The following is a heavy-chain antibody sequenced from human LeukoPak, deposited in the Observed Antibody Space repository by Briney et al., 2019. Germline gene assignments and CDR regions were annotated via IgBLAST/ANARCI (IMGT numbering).Heavy chain of an antibody. CDR2: IPYDGSNK. CDR3: ARDSDPYDFWSGYYPYNWFDP. V-gene: IGHV3-30*04. J-gene: IGHJ5*02. CDR1: GFTFSSYA. D-gene: IGHD3-3*01. Sequence: GGSLRLSCAASGFTFSSYAMHWVRQAPGKGLEWVATIPYDGSNKDYADSVKGRCTISRDNSKNTLYLQMNSLRAEDTAVYYCARDSDPYDFWSGYYPYNWFDPWGQGTLVTVSS.